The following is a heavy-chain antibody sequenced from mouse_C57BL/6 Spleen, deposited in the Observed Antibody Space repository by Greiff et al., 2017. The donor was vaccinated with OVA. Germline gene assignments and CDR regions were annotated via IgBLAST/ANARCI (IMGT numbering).Heavy chain of an antibody. Sequence: VQLQQSGPELVKPGASVKISCKASGYTFTDYYMNWVKQSHGKSLEWIGDINPNNGGTSYNQKFKGKATLTVDKSSSTAYMELRSLPSEDSAVYVCASSPITSVVATRFDYWGQGTTLTVSS. CDR2: INPNNGGT. V-gene: IGHV1-26*01. J-gene: IGHJ2*01. CDR3: ASSPITSVVATRFDY. D-gene: IGHD1-1*01. CDR1: GYTFTDYY.